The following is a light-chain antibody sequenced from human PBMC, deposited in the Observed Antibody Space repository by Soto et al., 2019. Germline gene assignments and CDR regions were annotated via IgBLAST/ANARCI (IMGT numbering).Light chain of an antibody. CDR2: GAS. V-gene: IGKV1-27*01. CDR1: QGINKY. CDR3: QKYNTAPWT. Sequence: DIQMTQSPSSLSASIGDRVTITCRASQGINKYLAWYQQKPGKVPKLLIYGASTLQSGVPSRFSGSGSGTDFTLTISSLQPEDVATYDCQKYNTAPWTFGQGTKVEIK. J-gene: IGKJ1*01.